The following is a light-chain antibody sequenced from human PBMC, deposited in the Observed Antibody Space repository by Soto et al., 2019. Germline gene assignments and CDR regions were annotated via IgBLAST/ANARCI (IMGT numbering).Light chain of an antibody. CDR2: GAS. CDR3: QQYGSSPCT. CDR1: QSVSSSY. V-gene: IGKV3-20*01. J-gene: IGKJ2*02. Sequence: EIVLTQAPGTLSLSPGERATLSCRASQSVSSSYLAWYRQNPGQDHTLLIYGASSRATGIPDRVSGSGSGTDFTLTISRLEPEDCAVYYCQQYGSSPCTFGQGNNLEIK.